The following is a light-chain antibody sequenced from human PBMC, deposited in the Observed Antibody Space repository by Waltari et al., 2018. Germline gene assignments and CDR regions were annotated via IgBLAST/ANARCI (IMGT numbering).Light chain of an antibody. V-gene: IGKV4-1*01. Sequence: DIVMTQSPDSLAVSLGERATINCKSSQSVLYSSKNKNFLAWYQQKPGQPPKLLLCWASTRESGVPDRFSGSGSGTDFTLTISSLQAEDVAVYFCQQYYSTPPTFGQGTKLEIK. CDR1: QSVLYSSKNKNF. CDR3: QQYYSTPPT. J-gene: IGKJ2*01. CDR2: WAS.